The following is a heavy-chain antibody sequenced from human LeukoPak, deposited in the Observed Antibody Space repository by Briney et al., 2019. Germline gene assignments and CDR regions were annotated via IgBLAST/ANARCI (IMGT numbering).Heavy chain of an antibody. CDR3: ARAGVVPAAIGY. D-gene: IGHD2-2*01. J-gene: IGHJ4*02. Sequence: SETLSLTCAAYGGSFSGYYWSWIRQPPGKGLEWIGEINHSGSTNYNPSLKSRVTISVDTSKNQFSLKLSSVTAADTAVYYCARAGVVPAAIGYWGQGTLVTVSS. CDR1: GGSFSGYY. CDR2: INHSGST. V-gene: IGHV4-34*01.